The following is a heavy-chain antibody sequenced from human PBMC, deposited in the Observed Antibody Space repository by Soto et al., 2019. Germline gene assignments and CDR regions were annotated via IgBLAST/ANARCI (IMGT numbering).Heavy chain of an antibody. Sequence: QVQLQESGPGLVKPSQTLSLTCTVSGGSISSGRYYWSWIRQHPGKGLEWIGYIYYSGSTYYNPSLKSRVTISVDTSKNQFSVKLSSVTAADTAVYYCPTYGSGTYKPTTFDYWGQGTLVTVSS. CDR1: GGSISSGRYY. CDR3: PTYGSGTYKPTTFDY. D-gene: IGHD3-10*01. J-gene: IGHJ4*02. V-gene: IGHV4-31*03. CDR2: IYYSGST.